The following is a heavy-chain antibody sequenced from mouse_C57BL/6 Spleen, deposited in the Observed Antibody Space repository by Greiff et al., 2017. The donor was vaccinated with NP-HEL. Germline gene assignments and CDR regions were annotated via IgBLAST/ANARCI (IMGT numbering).Heavy chain of an antibody. Sequence: EVKLVESGGGLVKPGGSLKLSCAASGFTFSDYGMHWVRQAPEKGLEWVAYISSGSSTIYYADTVKGRFTIARDNAKNTLFLQMTSLRSEDTAMYYCARDYYDYAGFAYWGQGTLVTVSA. V-gene: IGHV5-17*01. D-gene: IGHD2-4*01. J-gene: IGHJ3*01. CDR2: ISSGSSTI. CDR3: ARDYYDYAGFAY. CDR1: GFTFSDYG.